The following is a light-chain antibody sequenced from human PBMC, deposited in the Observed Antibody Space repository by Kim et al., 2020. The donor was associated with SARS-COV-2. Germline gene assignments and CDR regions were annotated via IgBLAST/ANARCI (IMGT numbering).Light chain of an antibody. V-gene: IGLV4-69*01. CDR1: SGHSSDA. J-gene: IGLJ3*02. Sequence: SVKLTCTLSSGHSSDAIAWHQQQPERGPRYLMKVNSDGSHSKGDGIPDRFSGSSSGAERYLTISSLQSEDEADYYCQTWGTGGVFGGGTQLTVL. CDR2: VNSDGSH. CDR3: QTWGTGGV.